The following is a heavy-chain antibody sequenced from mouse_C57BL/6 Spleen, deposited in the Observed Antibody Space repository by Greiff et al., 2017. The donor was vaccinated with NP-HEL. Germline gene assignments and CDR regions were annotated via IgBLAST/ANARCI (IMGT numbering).Heavy chain of an antibody. Sequence: VMLVESGPGLVQPSQSLSITCTVSGFSFTSYGVHWVRQPPGKGLEWLGVIWSGGSTDYNAAFISRLSISKDNSKSQVFFKMNSLQADDTAIYYCAKSGLRYYFDYWGQGTTLTVSS. CDR1: GFSFTSYG. CDR3: AKSGLRYYFDY. J-gene: IGHJ2*01. CDR2: IWSGGST. D-gene: IGHD3-1*01. V-gene: IGHV2-4*01.